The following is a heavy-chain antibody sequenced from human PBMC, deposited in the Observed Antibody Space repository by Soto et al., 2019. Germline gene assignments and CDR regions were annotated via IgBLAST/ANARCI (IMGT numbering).Heavy chain of an antibody. CDR1: GGSISSYY. CDR3: ASGYYDSSGFVPFDY. CDR2: IYTSGST. Sequence: SETLSLTCTVSGGSISSYYWSWIRQPAGKGLEWIWRIYTSGSTNYNPSLKSRVTMSVDTSKNQFSLKLSSVTAADTAVYYCASGYYDSSGFVPFDYWGQGTLVTVYS. J-gene: IGHJ4*02. D-gene: IGHD3-22*01. V-gene: IGHV4-4*07.